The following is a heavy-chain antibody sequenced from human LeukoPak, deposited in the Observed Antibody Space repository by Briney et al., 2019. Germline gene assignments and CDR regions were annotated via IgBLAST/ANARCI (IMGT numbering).Heavy chain of an antibody. CDR1: GNSFGNYY. CDR3: TRDTGTTGEVKFDP. D-gene: IGHD4-17*01. CDR2: IYTSGST. V-gene: IGHV4-4*07. Sequence: SETLSLTCTVSGNSFGNYYWSWIRQPAGKGLEWIGRIYTSGSTTYNPSLKSRVTMSVDTSKNQFSLKLSSVTAADTAVYFCTRDTGTTGEVKFDPWGQGTLVTISS. J-gene: IGHJ5*02.